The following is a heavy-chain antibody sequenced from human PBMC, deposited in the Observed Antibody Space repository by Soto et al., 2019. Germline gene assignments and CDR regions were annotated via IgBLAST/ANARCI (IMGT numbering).Heavy chain of an antibody. CDR1: GFTFSSYR. CDR2: VSADGSST. D-gene: IGHD3-10*01. J-gene: IGHJ4*02. Sequence: EVQLVESGGGLVQPGGSLRLSCAASGFTFSSYRMHWVRQAPGKGLVWVSRVSADGSSTDYADSVKGRFTISRDNAKNPLYLQMNSLRAEDTAVYYCARTNYHFEYWGQGTLVTVSS. CDR3: ARTNYHFEY. V-gene: IGHV3-74*01.